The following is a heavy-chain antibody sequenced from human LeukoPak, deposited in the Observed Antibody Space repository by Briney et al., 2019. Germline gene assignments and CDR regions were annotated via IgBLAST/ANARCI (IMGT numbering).Heavy chain of an antibody. J-gene: IGHJ4*02. Sequence: GGSLRLSSAASGFTFSSYGMHWVRQAPGKGLEWVAVISYDGSNKYYADSVKGRFTISRDNSKNTLYLQMNSLRAEDTAVYYCAKSGSGNPDYWGQGTLVTVSS. V-gene: IGHV3-30*18. CDR1: GFTFSSYG. CDR3: AKSGSGNPDY. D-gene: IGHD3-10*01. CDR2: ISYDGSNK.